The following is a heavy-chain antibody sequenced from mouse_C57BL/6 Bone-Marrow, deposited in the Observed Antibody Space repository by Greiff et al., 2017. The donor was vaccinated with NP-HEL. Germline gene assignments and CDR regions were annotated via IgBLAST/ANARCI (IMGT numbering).Heavy chain of an antibody. CDR3: ASAYGSYLDY. Sequence: EVKLVESGPGLVKPSQSLSLTCSVTGYSITSGYYWNWIRRFPGNKLEWVGSISYDGSNNYSPSLKNRISITRDTSKNQFFLKLNSVTAEKAATYYCASAYGSYLDYWGQGTTLTVSS. V-gene: IGHV3-6*01. CDR1: GYSITSGYY. J-gene: IGHJ2*01. CDR2: ISYDGSN. D-gene: IGHD2-10*02.